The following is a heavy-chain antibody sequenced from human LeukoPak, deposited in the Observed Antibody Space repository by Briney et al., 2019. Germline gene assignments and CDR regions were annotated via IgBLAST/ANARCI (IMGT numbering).Heavy chain of an antibody. Sequence: GGSLRLSCAASGFTFSSYAIHWVRQAPGKGLEWVATISDNGSNKYYADSVEGRFTISRDNSKNTLYLQLNSLRAEDTAVYYCARGKGDFDYWGQGTLVTVSS. J-gene: IGHJ4*02. CDR2: ISDNGSNK. V-gene: IGHV3-30*04. CDR3: ARGKGDFDY. CDR1: GFTFSSYA.